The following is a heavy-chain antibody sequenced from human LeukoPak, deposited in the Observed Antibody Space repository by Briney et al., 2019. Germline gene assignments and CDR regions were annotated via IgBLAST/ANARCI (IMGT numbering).Heavy chain of an antibody. D-gene: IGHD2-2*01. V-gene: IGHV3-53*01. Sequence: PGGSLRLSCAVSGLTVSTISMSWVRQAPGQGLEWVSLLYGGGDTFYADSVRGRFTISRDNSKNTLYLQMNSLRAEDTAVYYCARGYCSSTSCYPDYWGQGTLVTVSS. CDR3: ARGYCSSTSCYPDY. CDR1: GLTVSTIS. J-gene: IGHJ4*02. CDR2: LYGGGDT.